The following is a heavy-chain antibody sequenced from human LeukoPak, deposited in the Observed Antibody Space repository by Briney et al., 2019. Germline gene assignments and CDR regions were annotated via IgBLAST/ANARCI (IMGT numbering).Heavy chain of an antibody. Sequence: PGGSLRLSCAASGFTVSSNYMSWVRQAPGKGLEWVSVIYSGGSTYYADSVRGRFTTSRDNAKNSLYLQMNSLRAEDTAVYYCARELGGATRSVDYWIQGSMVTVS. CDR2: IYSGGST. J-gene: IGHJ4*02. CDR1: GFTVSSNY. D-gene: IGHD3-16*01. CDR3: ARELGGATRSVDY. V-gene: IGHV3-53*01.